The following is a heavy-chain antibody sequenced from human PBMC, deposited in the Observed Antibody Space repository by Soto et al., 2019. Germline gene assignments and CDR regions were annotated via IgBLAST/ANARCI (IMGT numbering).Heavy chain of an antibody. CDR1: GFIFSSYA. CDR3: ARAPHGMDV. Sequence: QVQLVESGGGVVQPGRSLRLSCAASGFIFSSYAMHWVRQAPGKGLEGVAVISYDGSKKYYADSLKGRYTISRDDSKNTLYLQMNSLRAEDTAVYYCARAPHGMDVWGQGTTVTVSS. J-gene: IGHJ6*02. CDR2: ISYDGSKK. V-gene: IGHV3-30-3*01.